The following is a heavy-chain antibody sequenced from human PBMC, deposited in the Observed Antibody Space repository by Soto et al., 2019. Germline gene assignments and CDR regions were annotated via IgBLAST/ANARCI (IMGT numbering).Heavy chain of an antibody. D-gene: IGHD1-1*01. CDR2: SYYSGST. J-gene: IGHJ6*02. CDR1: GGSISSGDYY. Sequence: QVQLQESGPGLVKPSQTLSLTCTVSGGSISSGDYYWSWIRQPPGKGLEWIWYSYYSGSTYYNPSHKSRVTISLDTPKNPFSLKLSSVTAAHTAVYYCARVEITTYGMDVWGQGTTVTLSS. CDR3: ARVEITTYGMDV. V-gene: IGHV4-30-4*01.